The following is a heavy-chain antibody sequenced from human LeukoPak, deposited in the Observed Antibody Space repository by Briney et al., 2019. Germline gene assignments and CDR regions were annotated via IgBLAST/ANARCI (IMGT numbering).Heavy chain of an antibody. D-gene: IGHD1-26*01. Sequence: PSETLSLTCSVSDGSINSYYWNWIRRPPGKGLEWLGYIYYNGNTNYSPSLKSRVTMSVDTSKNLFSLKVSSVTAADTAVYYCARGRSNYYGMDVWGQGTTVTVSS. CDR3: ARGRSNYYGMDV. CDR1: DGSINSYY. CDR2: IYYNGNT. V-gene: IGHV4-59*01. J-gene: IGHJ6*02.